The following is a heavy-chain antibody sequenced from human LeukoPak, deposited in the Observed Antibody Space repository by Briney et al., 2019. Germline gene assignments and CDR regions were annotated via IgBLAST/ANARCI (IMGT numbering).Heavy chain of an antibody. CDR3: AKDHDFWSGYCTGSGDY. D-gene: IGHD3-3*01. CDR1: GFTVSSYA. CDR2: ISGSGGST. Sequence: PGGSLRLSCAPYGFTVSSYAMSWVRQAPGKGLEWVSAISGSGGSTYYADSVKGRFTISRDNSKNTLYLQMNSLRAEDTAVYYCAKDHDFWSGYCTGSGDYWGQGTLVTVSS. V-gene: IGHV3-23*01. J-gene: IGHJ4*02.